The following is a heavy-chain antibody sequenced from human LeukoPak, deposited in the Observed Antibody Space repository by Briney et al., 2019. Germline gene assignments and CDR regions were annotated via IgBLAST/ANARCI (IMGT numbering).Heavy chain of an antibody. V-gene: IGHV3-64*01. J-gene: IGHJ6*03. CDR1: GFTFSSYA. D-gene: IGHD3-10*01. Sequence: GGSLRLSCAASGFTFSSYAMHWVRQAPGKGLEYVSAISSNGGSTYYASSVKGRFTISRDNSKNTLYLQMGSLRAEDMAVYYCARDAPYYYGSGSYHQYYYYYYMDVWGKGTTVTVSS. CDR3: ARDAPYYYGSGSYHQYYYYYYMDV. CDR2: ISSNGGST.